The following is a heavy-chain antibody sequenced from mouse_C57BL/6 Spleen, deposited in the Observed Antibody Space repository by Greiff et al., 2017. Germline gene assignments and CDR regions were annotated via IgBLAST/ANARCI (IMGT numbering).Heavy chain of an antibody. CDR2: IFPGSGST. CDR3: ARNWGFAY. D-gene: IGHD4-1*01. J-gene: IGHJ3*01. V-gene: IGHV1-75*01. CDR1: GYTFTDYY. Sequence: VQRVESGPELVKPGASVKISCKASGYTFTDYYIHWVKQRPGQGLEWIGLIFPGSGSTYYNEKFKGKATLTVDKSSSTAYLLLSSLTSEDSADYCCARNWGFAYWGQGTLVTVSA.